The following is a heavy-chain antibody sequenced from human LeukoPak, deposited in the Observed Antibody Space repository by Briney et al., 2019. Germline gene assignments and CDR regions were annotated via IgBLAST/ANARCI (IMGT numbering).Heavy chain of an antibody. Sequence: GGSLRLSCAASGFTFSSYWMHWVRQAPGKGLVWVSRINSDGSSTSYADSVKGRFTISRDNAKNTLYLQMNSLRAEDTAVYYCARDRTYYYGSGSLYYMDVWGKGTTVTISS. D-gene: IGHD3-10*01. CDR1: GFTFSSYW. CDR3: ARDRTYYYGSGSLYYMDV. CDR2: INSDGSST. J-gene: IGHJ6*03. V-gene: IGHV3-74*01.